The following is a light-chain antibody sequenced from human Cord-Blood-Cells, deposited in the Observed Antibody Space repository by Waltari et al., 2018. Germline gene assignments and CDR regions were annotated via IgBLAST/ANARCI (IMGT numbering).Light chain of an antibody. V-gene: IGKV1-39*01. CDR2: AAS. CDR1: QSSSSY. J-gene: IGKJ1*01. CDR3: QQSYSTPQT. Sequence: DIHMTPSPSSLSASVGDSVTITCRASQSSSSYLNWYEQKPGKAPKLLFYAASSSQSGVQLRFSGSGSGTDFTLTISSLQAEDFATYYCQQSYSTPQTFGQGTNVEIK.